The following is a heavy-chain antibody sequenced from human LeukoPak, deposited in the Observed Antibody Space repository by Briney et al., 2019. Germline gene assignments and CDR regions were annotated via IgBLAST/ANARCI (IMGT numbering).Heavy chain of an antibody. Sequence: PGGSLRLSCAASGFTFSSHGMSWVRQGPGKGLEWVSGISGSGGDTYYADSVKGRFTISRDNSKNTLYLQMNSLRAEDTAVYYCAKDLSRGFTIAEATFDPWGQGTLVTVSS. J-gene: IGHJ5*02. CDR3: AKDLSRGFTIAEATFDP. V-gene: IGHV3-23*01. D-gene: IGHD6-13*01. CDR2: ISGSGGDT. CDR1: GFTFSSHG.